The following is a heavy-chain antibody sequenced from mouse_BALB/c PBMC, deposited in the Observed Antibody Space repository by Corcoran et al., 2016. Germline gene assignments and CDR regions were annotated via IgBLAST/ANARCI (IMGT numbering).Heavy chain of an antibody. CDR3: APTEGFAY. CDR1: GFNIKDTY. Sequence: EVQLQPSGAELVKRGASVKLSCTVCGFNIKDTYMHWVKQWPDQGQEWVGRIDPANGDTKYDPKFQAKATITADTSSNTAYLPLSSLTSGDTAVYYCAPTEGFAYWGQGTLVTVSA. V-gene: IGHV14-3*02. J-gene: IGHJ3*01. CDR2: IDPANGDT.